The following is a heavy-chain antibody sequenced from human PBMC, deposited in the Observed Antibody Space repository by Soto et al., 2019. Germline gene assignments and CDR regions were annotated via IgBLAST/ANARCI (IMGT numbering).Heavy chain of an antibody. CDR3: ARGPLDY. CDR1: GFNFRSYW. J-gene: IGHJ4*02. CDR2: INGDGSEK. V-gene: IGHV3-7*03. Sequence: EVQLVESGGGLVQPGGSLRLSCAASGFNFRSYWMNWVRQAPGRGLEWVANINGDGSEKTYVDSVKGRFTISRDNAKNSLDLQMSSLRAGDTAVYYCARGPLDYWGQGTLVTVSS.